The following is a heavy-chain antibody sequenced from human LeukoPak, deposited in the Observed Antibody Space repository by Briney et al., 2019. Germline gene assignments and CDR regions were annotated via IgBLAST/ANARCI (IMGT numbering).Heavy chain of an antibody. V-gene: IGHV1-69*06. CDR1: RGTFSNYT. CDR3: ATDHRENNYAYYFDY. Sequence: SVKVSCKASRGTFSNYTISLVRQAPGQGLEWMGGIIPLFGTPTYAQKFQGRVTITADKSTSTAYMDLSSLRSDDTAVYYCATDHRENNYAYYFDYWGQGTLVTVSS. D-gene: IGHD1/OR15-1a*01. J-gene: IGHJ4*02. CDR2: IIPLFGTP.